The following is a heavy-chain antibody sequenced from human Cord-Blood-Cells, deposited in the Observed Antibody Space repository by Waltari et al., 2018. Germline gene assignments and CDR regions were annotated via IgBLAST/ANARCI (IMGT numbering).Heavy chain of an antibody. D-gene: IGHD4-4*01. V-gene: IGHV3-43*01. CDR2: ISWDGGST. J-gene: IGHJ4*02. CDR1: GFTFDDYP. CDR3: AKENDYSNSLFDY. Sequence: EVQLVESGGVVVKPGGSLRLSCAASGFTFDDYPMHWVRQAPGKGLEWVSLISWDGGSTYYADSVKGRFTISRDNSKNSLYLQMNSLRTEDTALYYCAKENDYSNSLFDYWGQGTLVTVSS.